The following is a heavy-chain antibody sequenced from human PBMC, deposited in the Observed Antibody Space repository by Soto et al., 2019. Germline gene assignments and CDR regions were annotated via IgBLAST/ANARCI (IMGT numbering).Heavy chain of an antibody. J-gene: IGHJ4*02. Sequence: SETLSLTCTVSGGSISSSSDHWGWIRQPPGKGLEWIGSMYDSGSTYYNPSLESRVTISVDTSKNQFSLKLSSVTAADTAVYYCASCPVILTGYYTFDYWGQGTLVTVPS. CDR3: ASCPVILTGYYTFDY. V-gene: IGHV4-39*01. CDR1: GGSISSSSDH. CDR2: MYDSGST. D-gene: IGHD3-9*01.